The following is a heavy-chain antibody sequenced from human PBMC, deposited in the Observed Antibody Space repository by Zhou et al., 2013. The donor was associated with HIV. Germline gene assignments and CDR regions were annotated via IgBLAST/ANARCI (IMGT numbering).Heavy chain of an antibody. CDR2: INPSSGTT. V-gene: IGHV1-46*01. Sequence: QVQLVQSAAEVKKPGASVKVSCKASGYTFTDYYIHWVRQAPGQGPEWMGIINPSSGTTSYTQNFQGRVTFTRDTSTNTVNMELNSLRSEDTAVYYCARGDYAVNFDLPYWWGQGTLVTVSS. D-gene: IGHD3-9*01. J-gene: IGHJ4*02. CDR1: GYTFTDYY. CDR3: ARGDYAVNFDLPYW.